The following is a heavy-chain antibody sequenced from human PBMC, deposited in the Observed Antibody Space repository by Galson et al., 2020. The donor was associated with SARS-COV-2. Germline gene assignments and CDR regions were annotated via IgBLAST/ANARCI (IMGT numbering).Heavy chain of an antibody. D-gene: IGHD3-22*01. CDR2: ISYDGSNQ. J-gene: IGHJ4*02. CDR1: GFTFSSYA. Sequence: GGSLRLSCAASGFTFSSYAMHWVRQAPGKGLEWVAVISYDGSNQYYADSVKGRFTISRDNSKNTLYLQMNSLRAEDTAVYYCGYSSGFIVFDYWGQGTLVAVSS. V-gene: IGHV3-30*04. CDR3: GYSSGFIVFDY.